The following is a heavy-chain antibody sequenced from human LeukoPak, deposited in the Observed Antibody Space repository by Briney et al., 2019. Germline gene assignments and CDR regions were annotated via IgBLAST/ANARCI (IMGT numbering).Heavy chain of an antibody. D-gene: IGHD3-10*01. CDR3: ARSPVWFGSWYFDL. Sequence: GSLRLSCAASGFTFSSYAMHWVRQAPGKGLEWVAVMSYDGSNKYYADSVKGRFTISRDNSKNTLYLQMNSLRAEDTAVYYCARSPVWFGSWYFDLWGRGTLVTVSS. CDR2: MSYDGSNK. V-gene: IGHV3-30-3*01. J-gene: IGHJ2*01. CDR1: GFTFSSYA.